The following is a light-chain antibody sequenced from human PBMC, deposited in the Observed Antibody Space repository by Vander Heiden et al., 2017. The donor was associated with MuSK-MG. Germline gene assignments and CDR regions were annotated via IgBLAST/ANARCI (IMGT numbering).Light chain of an antibody. CDR2: GAS. J-gene: IGKJ3*01. CDR1: RRVRGAS. CDR3: QEYDSSPEVT. V-gene: IGKV3-20*01. Sequence: EIAFQQSRGTLSLSHGERDTLSCRASRRVRGASLHWCQQKPGRAPRLLIYGASSRTAGIPDRCSSSGSGADFTLTISRLEPEDFAVYYCQEYDSSPEVTFGPGTKVDIK.